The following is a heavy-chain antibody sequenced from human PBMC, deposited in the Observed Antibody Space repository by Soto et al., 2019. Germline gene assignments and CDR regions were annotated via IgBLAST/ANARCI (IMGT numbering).Heavy chain of an antibody. J-gene: IGHJ3*02. CDR2: IIPILGIA. Sequence: QVQLVQSGAVVKKPGSSVKVSCKASGGTFSSYTISWVRQAPGQGLEWMGRIIPILGIANYAQKFQGRVTITADKSTSTAYMELSSLRSEYTAVYYCSRGRDYGDSHDAFEIWGQGTMVTVSS. CDR3: SRGRDYGDSHDAFEI. D-gene: IGHD4-17*01. CDR1: GGTFSSYT. V-gene: IGHV1-69*02.